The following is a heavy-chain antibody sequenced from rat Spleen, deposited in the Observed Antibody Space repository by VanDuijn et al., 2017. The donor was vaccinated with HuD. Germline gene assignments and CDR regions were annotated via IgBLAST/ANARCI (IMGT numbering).Heavy chain of an antibody. CDR2: ISSGGST. Sequence: QVQLKESGPGLVQPSQTLSLTCTVSGFSLTNYHVTWVRQPPGKGLEWIAAISSGGSTFYNSALKSRLSISRDTSKSQVFLKMNSLHTEDTAIYFCSREDYYSVDGGGYYFDYWGQGVMVTVSS. D-gene: IGHD1-1*01. J-gene: IGHJ2*01. CDR1: GFSLTNYH. CDR3: SREDYYSVDGGGYYFDY. V-gene: IGHV2S12*01.